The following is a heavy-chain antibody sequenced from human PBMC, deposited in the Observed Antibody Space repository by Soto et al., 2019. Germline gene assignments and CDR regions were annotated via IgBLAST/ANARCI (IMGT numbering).Heavy chain of an antibody. CDR1: GFTFSSYG. V-gene: IGHV3-30*18. CDR3: AKGVYDFWSGYALRSMDV. J-gene: IGHJ6*02. CDR2: ISYDGSNK. Sequence: QVQLVESGGGVVQPGRSLRLSCAASGFTFSSYGMHWVRQAPGKGLEWVAVISYDGSNKYYADSVKGRFTISRENSKNTLYLQMNSLRAEDTAVYYCAKGVYDFWSGYALRSMDVWGQGTTVTVSS. D-gene: IGHD3-3*01.